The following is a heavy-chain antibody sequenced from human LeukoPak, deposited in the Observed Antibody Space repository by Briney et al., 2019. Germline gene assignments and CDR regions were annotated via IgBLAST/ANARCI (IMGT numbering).Heavy chain of an antibody. Sequence: GESLKISCKGSGYSFTSYWIGWVRQMPGKGLEWMGIIYPGDSDTRYSPSFQGQVTISADKSISTAYLQWSSLKASDTAMYYCARRPDNYYDSSGYAVWAFDIWGQGTMVTVSS. D-gene: IGHD3-22*01. CDR3: ARRPDNYYDSSGYAVWAFDI. CDR2: IYPGDSDT. J-gene: IGHJ3*02. V-gene: IGHV5-51*01. CDR1: GYSFTSYW.